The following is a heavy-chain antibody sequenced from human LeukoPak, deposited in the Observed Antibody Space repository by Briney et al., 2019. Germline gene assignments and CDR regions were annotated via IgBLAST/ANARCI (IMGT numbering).Heavy chain of an antibody. V-gene: IGHV3-9*03. CDR1: GFTFDDYA. D-gene: IGHD5-18*01. CDR3: AKGDTAMATGYFDY. CDR2: ISWNSGGI. J-gene: IGHJ4*02. Sequence: GGSLRLSCAASGFTFDDYAMHWVRQAPGKGLEWVSGISWNSGGIGYADSVKGRFTISRDNAKNSLYLQMNSLRAEDMALYYCAKGDTAMATGYFDYWGQGTLVTVSS.